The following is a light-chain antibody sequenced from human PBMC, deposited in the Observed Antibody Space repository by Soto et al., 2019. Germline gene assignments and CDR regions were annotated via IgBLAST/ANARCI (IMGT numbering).Light chain of an antibody. J-gene: IGLJ2*01. V-gene: IGLV4-69*01. CDR2: LNSDGSH. Sequence: QLVLTQSPSASASLGVSVKLTCTLSSGHSNYAIAWHQQQSEKGPRYLMKLNSDGSHSKGDGIPDRFSGSSSGAERYLTISSLQSEDEADYFSQTWGSGIVVFGGGTKLTVL. CDR3: QTWGSGIVV. CDR1: SGHSNYA.